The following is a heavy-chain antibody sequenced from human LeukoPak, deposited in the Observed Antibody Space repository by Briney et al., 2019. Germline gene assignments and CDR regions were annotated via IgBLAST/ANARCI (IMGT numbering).Heavy chain of an antibody. CDR2: INSDASGT. J-gene: IGHJ4*02. CDR1: GFTFSTYW. Sequence: GGSLRLSCVASGFTFSTYWMHWVRQAPGKGLVWVSRINSDASGTSYADSVKGRFTISRDNAKNTLYLQMNSLRAEDTAVYYCARDESGWFDYWGRGTLVTVSS. D-gene: IGHD6-19*01. V-gene: IGHV3-74*01. CDR3: ARDESGWFDY.